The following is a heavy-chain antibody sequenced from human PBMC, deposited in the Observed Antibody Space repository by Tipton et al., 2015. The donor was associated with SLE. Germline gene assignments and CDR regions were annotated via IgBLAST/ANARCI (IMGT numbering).Heavy chain of an antibody. J-gene: IGHJ6*02. CDR3: ESHTDYYGMDV. V-gene: IGHV3-11*01. D-gene: IGHD2-8*02. CDR1: GFTFSDYY. CDR2: ISSSGSTI. Sequence: GSLRLSCAASGFTFSDYYMSWIRQAPGKGLEWVSYISSSGSTIYCADSVKGRFTISRDNAKNSLYLQMNSLRAEDTAVYYCESHTDYYGMDVWGQGTTVTVSS.